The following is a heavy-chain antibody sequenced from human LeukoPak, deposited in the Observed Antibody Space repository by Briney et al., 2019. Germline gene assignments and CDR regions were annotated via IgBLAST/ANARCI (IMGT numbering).Heavy chain of an antibody. V-gene: IGHV3-21*01. D-gene: IGHD5-24*01. J-gene: IGHJ4*02. CDR2: ISSSSSYI. CDR1: GFTFSSYS. Sequence: PGGSLRLSCAASGFTFSSYSMNWVRQAPGKGLEWVSSISSSSSYIYYADSVKGRFTISRDNAKNSLYLQMNSQRAEDTAVYYCARDPSRDGYNDGDYWGQGTLVTVSS. CDR3: ARDPSRDGYNDGDY.